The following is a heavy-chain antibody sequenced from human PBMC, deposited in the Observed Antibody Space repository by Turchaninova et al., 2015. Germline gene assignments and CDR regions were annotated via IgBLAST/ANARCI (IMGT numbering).Heavy chain of an antibody. CDR3: ARGDSSGWSNAFDI. V-gene: IGHV3-72*01. Sequence: LVESGGGLVQPGGSLRLSCAASGFTFSDHYMDWVRQAPGNGLEWVGHSRNKANSYPTEYAAYVKGRFTISKDDSKNSVCLQMNSLKTEETAVYYCARGDSSGWSNAFDIWGQGTMVTVSS. J-gene: IGHJ3*02. D-gene: IGHD6-19*01. CDR1: GFTFSDHY. CDR2: SRNKANSYPT.